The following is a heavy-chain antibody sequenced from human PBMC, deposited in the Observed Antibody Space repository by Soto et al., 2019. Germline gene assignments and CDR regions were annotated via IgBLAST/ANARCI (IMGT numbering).Heavy chain of an antibody. CDR3: ARGLKYYYDSSGYYYFDY. J-gene: IGHJ4*02. V-gene: IGHV4-4*07. D-gene: IGHD3-22*01. CDR2: IYTSGST. CDR1: GGSISSYY. Sequence: QVQLQESGPGLVKPSETLSLTCTVSGGSISSYYWSWIRQPAGKGLEWIGRIYTSGSTNYNPSLKSRVIMSVDTSKNQFSLKLSSVTAADTAVYYCARGLKYYYDSSGYYYFDYWGQGTLVTVSS.